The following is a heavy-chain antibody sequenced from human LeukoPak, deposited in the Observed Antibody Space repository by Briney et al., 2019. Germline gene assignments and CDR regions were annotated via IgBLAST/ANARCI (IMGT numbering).Heavy chain of an antibody. V-gene: IGHV4-39*07. Sequence: SETLSLTCTVSGGSISSSSYYWGWIRQPPGKGLEWIGSIYYSGSTNYNPSLKSRVTISVDTSKNQFSLKLSSVTAADTAVYYCARGLGGSWYSYYYYYMDVWGKGTTVTISS. J-gene: IGHJ6*03. CDR3: ARGLGGSWYSYYYYYMDV. CDR2: IYYSGST. D-gene: IGHD6-13*01. CDR1: GGSISSSSYY.